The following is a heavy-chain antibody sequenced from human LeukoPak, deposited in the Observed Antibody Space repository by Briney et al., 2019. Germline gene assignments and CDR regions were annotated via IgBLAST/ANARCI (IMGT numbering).Heavy chain of an antibody. V-gene: IGHV3-30*01. CDR2: ISSDGSKT. D-gene: IGHD3-10*01. CDR3: ARDSTYWYDSGSSGPHYFDY. J-gene: IGHJ4*02. Sequence: SGGSPRLSCAASGFISSNYAMHWVRQAPGKGLEWVALISSDGSKTYHADSVKGRFSISRDNSKNTLYLQLNSLRAEDTSVYYCARDSTYWYDSGSSGPHYFDYWGQGTLATVSS. CDR1: GFISSNYA.